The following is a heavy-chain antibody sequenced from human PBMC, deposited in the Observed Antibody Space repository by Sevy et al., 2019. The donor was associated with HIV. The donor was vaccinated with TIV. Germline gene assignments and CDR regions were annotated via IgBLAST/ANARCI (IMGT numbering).Heavy chain of an antibody. V-gene: IGHV4-34*01. Sequence: SETLSLTCAVYGGSFSGYYWSWIRQPPGKGLEWIGEINHSGSTNYNPSLKSRVTISVDTSRNQFSLKLSSVTAADTAVYYCAGGGRRGGYSSSWYVGNYYYYYGMDVWGQGTTVTVSS. CDR2: INHSGST. CDR1: GGSFSGYY. CDR3: AGGGRRGGYSSSWYVGNYYYYYGMDV. D-gene: IGHD6-13*01. J-gene: IGHJ6*02.